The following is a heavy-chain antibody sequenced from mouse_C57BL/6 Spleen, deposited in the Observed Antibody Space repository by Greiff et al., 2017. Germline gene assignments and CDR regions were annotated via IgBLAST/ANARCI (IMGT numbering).Heavy chain of an antibody. Sequence: VQLQQSVAELVRPGASVKLSCTASGFNIKNTYMHWVKQRPEQGLEWIGRIDPANGNTKYAPKFQGKATITADTSSNTAYLQLSSLTSEDTAIYYWASLGYYYGSSYDFDYWGQGTTLTVSS. CDR1: GFNIKNTY. J-gene: IGHJ2*01. CDR3: ASLGYYYGSSYDFDY. D-gene: IGHD1-1*01. CDR2: IDPANGNT. V-gene: IGHV14-3*01.